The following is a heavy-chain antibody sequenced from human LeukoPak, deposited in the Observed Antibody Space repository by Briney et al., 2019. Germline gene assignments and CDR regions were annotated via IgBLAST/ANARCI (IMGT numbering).Heavy chain of an antibody. Sequence: GASVKVSCKASGYTFTSYDINWVRQATGQGLEWMGFFDPEDGGTVYTQKLQGRVTMTQDSSTYSTYMELSSLRSEDTAVYYCATVHMSGAFEIWGLGTMVTVSS. CDR1: GYTFTSYD. V-gene: IGHV1-24*01. CDR3: ATVHMSGAFEI. CDR2: FDPEDGGT. J-gene: IGHJ3*02.